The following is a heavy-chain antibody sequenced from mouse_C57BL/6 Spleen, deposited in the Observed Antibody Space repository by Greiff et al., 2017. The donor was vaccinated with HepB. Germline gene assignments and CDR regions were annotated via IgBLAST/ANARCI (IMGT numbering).Heavy chain of an antibody. CDR1: GYTFTGYW. Sequence: QVQLQQSGAELMKPGASVKLSCKATGYTFTGYWIEWVKQRPGHGLEWIGEILPGSGSTNYNEKFKGKATFTADTSSNTAYMQLSSLTTEDSAIYYCARWRADDTTVVAPYAMDYWGQGTSVTVSS. J-gene: IGHJ4*01. D-gene: IGHD1-1*01. CDR2: ILPGSGST. V-gene: IGHV1-9*01. CDR3: ARWRADDTTVVAPYAMDY.